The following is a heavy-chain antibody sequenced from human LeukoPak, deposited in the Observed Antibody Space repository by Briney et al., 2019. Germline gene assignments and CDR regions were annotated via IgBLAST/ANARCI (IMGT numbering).Heavy chain of an antibody. CDR3: ARDRGRLGYSSSWYQPVDYYYGMDV. D-gene: IGHD6-13*01. J-gene: IGHJ6*02. CDR2: IYSGGST. Sequence: GGSLRLSCAASGFTVSSNYMSWVRQAPGKGLEWVSVIYSGGSTYYADSVKGRFTISRDNSKNTLYLQMNSLRAEDTAVYYCARDRGRLGYSSSWYQPVDYYYGMDVRGQGTTVTVSS. V-gene: IGHV3-53*01. CDR1: GFTVSSNY.